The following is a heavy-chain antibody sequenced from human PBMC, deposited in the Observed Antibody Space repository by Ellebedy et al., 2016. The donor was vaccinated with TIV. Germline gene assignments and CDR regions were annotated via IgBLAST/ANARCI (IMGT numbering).Heavy chain of an antibody. CDR1: GGTFSSYA. J-gene: IGHJ6*02. Sequence: SVKVSCXASGGTFSSYAISWVRQAPGQGLEWMGGIIPIFGTANYAQKFQGRVTITADESTSTAYMELSSLRSEDTAVYYCARDGPDMVRGSYGMDVWGQGTTVTVSS. CDR3: ARDGPDMVRGSYGMDV. D-gene: IGHD3-10*01. V-gene: IGHV1-69*13. CDR2: IIPIFGTA.